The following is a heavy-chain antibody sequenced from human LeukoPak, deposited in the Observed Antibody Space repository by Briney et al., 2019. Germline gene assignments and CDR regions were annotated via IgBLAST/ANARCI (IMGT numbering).Heavy chain of an antibody. CDR2: IYTSGST. Sequence: PSETLSLTCTVSGGSISSYYWSWIRQPAGKGLEWIGRIYTSGSTNYNPSLKSRVTMSVDTSKNQFSLKLSSVTAADTAVYYCARDWSKLDDFWSDYYTLLNYYYYYMDVWGKGTTVTVSS. CDR3: ARDWSKLDDFWSDYYTLLNYYYYYMDV. CDR1: GGSISSYY. V-gene: IGHV4-4*07. J-gene: IGHJ6*03. D-gene: IGHD3-3*01.